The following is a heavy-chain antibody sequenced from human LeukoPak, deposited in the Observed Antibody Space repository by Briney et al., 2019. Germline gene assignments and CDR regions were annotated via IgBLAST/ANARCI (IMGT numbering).Heavy chain of an antibody. J-gene: IGHJ4*02. CDR2: INHSGST. CDR1: GGSFSGYY. V-gene: IGHV4-34*01. Sequence: SETLSLTCAVYGGSFSGYYWGWIRQPPGKGLEWIGEINHSGSTNYNPSLKSRVTISVDTSKNQFSLKLSSVTAADTAVYYCARGSDPVLYYFDYWGQGTLVTVSS. CDR3: ARGSDPVLYYFDY. D-gene: IGHD2-21*02.